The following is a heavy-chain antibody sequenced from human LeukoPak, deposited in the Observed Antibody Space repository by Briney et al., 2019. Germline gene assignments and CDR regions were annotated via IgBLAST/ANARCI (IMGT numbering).Heavy chain of an antibody. D-gene: IGHD5-18*01. CDR1: GFTYYSYW. V-gene: IGHV3-7*01. CDR2: IKQDGSEK. Sequence: GGSLRLSCAASGFTYYSYWMNWVRQAPGKGVEWVANIKQDGSEKYYVDSVKGRFTISRDNTKNSLYLQMNSLRVEDTAVYYCARGHWRVYSYGPFDYWGQGTLVTVSS. CDR3: ARGHWRVYSYGPFDY. J-gene: IGHJ4*02.